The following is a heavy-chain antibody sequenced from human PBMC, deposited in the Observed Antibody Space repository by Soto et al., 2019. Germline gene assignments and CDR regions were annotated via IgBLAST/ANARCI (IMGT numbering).Heavy chain of an antibody. J-gene: IGHJ4*02. V-gene: IGHV4-39*01. CDR1: GFSISSSSYY. D-gene: IGHD1-26*01. Sequence: SETLSLTCTVSGFSISSSSYYWGWIRQPPGKGLEWIGSIYYSGSTYYNPSLKSRVTISVDTSKNQFSLKLSSVTAADTAVYYCARQLVGATLFWGQGTLVTVSS. CDR3: ARQLVGATLF. CDR2: IYYSGST.